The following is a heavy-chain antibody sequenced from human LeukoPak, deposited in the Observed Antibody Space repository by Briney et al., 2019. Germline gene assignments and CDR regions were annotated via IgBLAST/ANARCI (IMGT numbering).Heavy chain of an antibody. D-gene: IGHD4-17*01. CDR1: GFTSRSSS. CDR2: ISSSGTYM. Sequence: GGSLRLSCAGSGFTSRSSSMNWVRQAPGKGLEWVSSISSSGTYMYYADSVKGRFTISRENAKNSLYLQMNTLRAEDTAVYYCARDTVLNFAFDIWGQGTMVTVSS. V-gene: IGHV3-21*01. CDR3: ARDTVLNFAFDI. J-gene: IGHJ3*02.